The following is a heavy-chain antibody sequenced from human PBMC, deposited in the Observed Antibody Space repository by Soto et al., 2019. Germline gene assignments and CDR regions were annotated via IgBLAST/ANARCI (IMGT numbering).Heavy chain of an antibody. V-gene: IGHV3-30*18. CDR1: GFTFSSYV. J-gene: IGHJ4*02. D-gene: IGHD3-16*02. CDR2: ISYDGSNK. Sequence: GGSLRLSFAASGFTFSSYVMHWVRQAPGKGLEWVAVISYDGSNKYYADSVKGRFTISRDNSKNTLYLQMNSLRAEDTAVYYCAKDFSGLGELSLGSWGQGTLVTVSS. CDR3: AKDFSGLGELSLGS.